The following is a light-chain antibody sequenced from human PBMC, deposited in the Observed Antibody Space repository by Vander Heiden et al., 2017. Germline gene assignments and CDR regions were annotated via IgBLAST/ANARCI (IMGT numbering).Light chain of an antibody. J-gene: IGKJ4*01. Sequence: DVPMAQSPSSLSASVGDRVTITCRASQSISSYLNWYQQKPGKAPKLLIYAASSLQSGVPSRFSGSGSGTDFTLPISRLQPEDFATYYCQQRHSTPRTFGGGTKVEIK. CDR3: QQRHSTPRT. CDR1: QSISSY. V-gene: IGKV1-39*01. CDR2: AAS.